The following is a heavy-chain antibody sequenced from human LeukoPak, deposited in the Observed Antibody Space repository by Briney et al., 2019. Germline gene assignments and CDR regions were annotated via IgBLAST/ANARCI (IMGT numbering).Heavy chain of an antibody. V-gene: IGHV4-34*01. CDR3: ARGPSRTRFDP. Sequence: PSETLSLTCAVYGGSFSGYYWSWIRQPPGKGLEWIGEINHSGSTNYNPSLKSRVTISVDTSKNQFSLKLSSVTAADTAVYYCARGPSRTRFDPWGQGTLVTVSS. J-gene: IGHJ5*02. D-gene: IGHD2-2*01. CDR2: INHSGST. CDR1: GGSFSGYY.